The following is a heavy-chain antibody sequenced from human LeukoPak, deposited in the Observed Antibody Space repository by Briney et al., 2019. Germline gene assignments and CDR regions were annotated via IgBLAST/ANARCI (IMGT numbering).Heavy chain of an antibody. Sequence: ASVKVSCKASGYTFTGKYMHWVRQAPGQGLVWMGWINPKSGATKYGQKFQGRVTMTRDTSITTAYMELSRLRSDDTAVYYCAPLYDSSGYAFDYWGQGTLVTVSS. V-gene: IGHV1-2*02. CDR2: INPKSGAT. J-gene: IGHJ4*02. CDR1: GYTFTGKY. D-gene: IGHD3-22*01. CDR3: APLYDSSGYAFDY.